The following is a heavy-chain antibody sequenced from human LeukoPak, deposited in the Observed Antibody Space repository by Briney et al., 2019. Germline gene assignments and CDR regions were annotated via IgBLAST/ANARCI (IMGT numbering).Heavy chain of an antibody. Sequence: SETLSLTCAVSGGSITSYYWSWIRQSPGKGLEWIGYVYHTGSTKYNPSLESRVTISIDTSRSQVSLKVTSVTAADTAVYYCARNFWSGEDSAGLGFDSWSRGTLVTVSS. J-gene: IGHJ4*02. D-gene: IGHD3-3*01. CDR1: GGSITSYY. CDR2: VYHTGST. V-gene: IGHV4-59*01. CDR3: ARNFWSGEDSAGLGFDS.